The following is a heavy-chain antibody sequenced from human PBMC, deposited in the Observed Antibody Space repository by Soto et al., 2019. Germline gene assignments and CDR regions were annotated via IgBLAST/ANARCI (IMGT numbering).Heavy chain of an antibody. V-gene: IGHV3-23*01. Sequence: GGSLRLSCAASGFTFSSYAMSWVRQAPGKGLEWVSSITGSGSSTFYADSAKGRFSISRDNSKNTLYLQMNSLRAEDTAVYYCAKDWDGGWFDPWGPGTLVTVSS. D-gene: IGHD1-26*01. CDR1: GFTFSSYA. CDR2: ITGSGSST. CDR3: AKDWDGGWFDP. J-gene: IGHJ5*02.